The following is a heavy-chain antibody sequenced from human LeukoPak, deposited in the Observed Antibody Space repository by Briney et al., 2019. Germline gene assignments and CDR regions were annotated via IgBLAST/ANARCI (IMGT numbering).Heavy chain of an antibody. CDR3: ARLVATGFAAIDY. CDR1: GGSISSYY. V-gene: IGHV4-59*08. Sequence: SETLSLTCTVSGGSISSYYWSWIRQPPGKGLEWIGYIYYSGGTNYNPSLKSRVTISVDTSKNQFSLKLSSVTAADTAVYYCARLVATGFAAIDYWGQGTLVTVSS. D-gene: IGHD2-15*01. CDR2: IYYSGGT. J-gene: IGHJ4*02.